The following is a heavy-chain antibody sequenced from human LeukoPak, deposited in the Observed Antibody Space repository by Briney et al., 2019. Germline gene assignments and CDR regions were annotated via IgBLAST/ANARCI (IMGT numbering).Heavy chain of an antibody. J-gene: IGHJ5*02. Sequence: PGGSLRLSCAASGFTFSSYAMSWVRQAPGKGLEWVSSISDNGGSTYYADSVKGLFTISRDNSKNTLYLQMNSLRAEDTAVYYCAKQARLYCSGGSCYWFDPWGQGTLVTVSS. CDR2: ISDNGGST. CDR3: AKQARLYCSGGSCYWFDP. V-gene: IGHV3-23*01. CDR1: GFTFSSYA. D-gene: IGHD2-15*01.